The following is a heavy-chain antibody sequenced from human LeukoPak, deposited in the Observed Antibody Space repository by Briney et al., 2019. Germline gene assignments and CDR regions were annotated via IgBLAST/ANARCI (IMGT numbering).Heavy chain of an antibody. CDR1: RYTFTSYD. CDR3: ATLRCEDY. D-gene: IGHD4-17*01. CDR2: MNPNSGNT. J-gene: IGHJ4*02. V-gene: IGHV1-8*01. Sequence: ASVNVSCKASRYTFTSYDINWAGQATGQGVEWMGWMNPNSGNTDYAQKLQGRVTMTRNTSISTAYMELSSLSSEDTAVYYCATLRCEDYWGQGTLVTVSS.